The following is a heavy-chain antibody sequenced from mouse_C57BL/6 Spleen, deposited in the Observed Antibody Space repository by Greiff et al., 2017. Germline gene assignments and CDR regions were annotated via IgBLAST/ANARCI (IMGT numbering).Heavy chain of an antibody. CDR1: GYTFTDYE. CDR2: IDPETGGT. D-gene: IGHD3-3*01. V-gene: IGHV1-15*01. Sequence: QVQLQQSGAELVRPGASVTLSCKASGYTFTDYEMHWVKQTPVHGLEWIGAIDPETGGTAYDQKFKGKAILTADTSSSTAYMQLSSLTSEDYDVYNCTGAQSAVSTTRAAWFDYWGQGTLVTVSA. CDR3: TGAQSAVSTTRAAWFDY. J-gene: IGHJ3*01.